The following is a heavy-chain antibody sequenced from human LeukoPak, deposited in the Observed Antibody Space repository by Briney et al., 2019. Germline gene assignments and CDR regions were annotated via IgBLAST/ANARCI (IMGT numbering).Heavy chain of an antibody. CDR2: IYTSGST. CDR3: AREYYDFWSGSLRFDY. J-gene: IGHJ4*02. D-gene: IGHD3-3*01. Sequence: KASETLSLTCTVSGGSISSYYWSWIRQPAGKGQEWIGRIYTSGSTNYNPSLKSRVTISVDTSKNQFSLKLSSVTAADTAVYYCAREYYDFWSGSLRFDYWGQGTLVTVSS. V-gene: IGHV4-4*07. CDR1: GGSISSYY.